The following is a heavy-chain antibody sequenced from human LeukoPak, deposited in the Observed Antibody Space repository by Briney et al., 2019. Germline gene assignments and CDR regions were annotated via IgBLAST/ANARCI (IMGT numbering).Heavy chain of an antibody. D-gene: IGHD2-2*02. CDR2: ISAYNGNT. Sequence: GASVKVSCKASGGTFSSYAISWVRQAPGQGLEWMGWISAYNGNTNYAQKLQGRVTMTTDTSTSTAYMELRSLRSDDTAVYYCARIEYCSSTSCYKDWFDPWGQGTLVTVSS. CDR3: ARIEYCSSTSCYKDWFDP. V-gene: IGHV1-18*01. CDR1: GGTFSSYA. J-gene: IGHJ5*02.